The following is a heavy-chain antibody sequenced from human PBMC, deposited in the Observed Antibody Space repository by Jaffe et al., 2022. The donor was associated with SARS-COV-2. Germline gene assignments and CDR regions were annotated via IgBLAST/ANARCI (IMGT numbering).Heavy chain of an antibody. CDR1: GFAFSGFA. CDR3: AKSGSGYSIDY. CDR2: ISGNSEAT. Sequence: EVQLLESGGGFVQPGGSLRLSCAASGFAFSGFAMTWVRQAPGRGLEWVSAISGNSEATYYTDSVEGRLTISRDNSKNTLYLQLHSLRVEDTAVYYCAKSGSGYSIDYWGQGTLVTVSS. J-gene: IGHJ4*02. D-gene: IGHD6-19*01. V-gene: IGHV3-23*01.